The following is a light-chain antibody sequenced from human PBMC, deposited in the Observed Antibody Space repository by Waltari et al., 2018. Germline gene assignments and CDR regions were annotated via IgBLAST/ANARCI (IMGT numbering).Light chain of an antibody. CDR3: QHYNRWPPIT. Sequence: EIVMTQSPATLSVSPGERATLSCRASQSVTSNLSWYQQKPGQAPRLRIYEASTTATGIPTSFSGSASGTYFTLTISTLQSEDFSVYYCQHYNRWPPITFGQATRLEI. V-gene: IGKV3-15*01. CDR2: EAS. CDR1: QSVTSN. J-gene: IGKJ5*01.